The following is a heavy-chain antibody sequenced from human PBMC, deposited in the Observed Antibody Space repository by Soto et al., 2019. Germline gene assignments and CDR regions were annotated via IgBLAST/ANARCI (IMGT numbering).Heavy chain of an antibody. J-gene: IGHJ3*02. CDR1: WGIVSSVSYH. CDR3: ARVERGTATTVVDAFDI. V-gene: IGHV4-34*08. Sequence: PSETLCLTSTVYWGIVSSVSYHCSWIRQPPGKGLEWIGEMSHSGGTHFNPSLKSRVTISVDTSKNQFSLKMSSVAAADTALYYCARVERGTATTVVDAFDIWGPGTMVTVSS. CDR2: MSHSGGT. D-gene: IGHD1-1*01.